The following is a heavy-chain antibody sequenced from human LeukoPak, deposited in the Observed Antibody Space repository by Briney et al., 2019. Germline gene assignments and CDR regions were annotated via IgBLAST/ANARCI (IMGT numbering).Heavy chain of an antibody. J-gene: IGHJ5*02. V-gene: IGHV1-69*01. CDR1: GGTFSSYA. CDR2: IIPIFGTA. CDR3: AREVTMIVVATPVWFDP. D-gene: IGHD3-22*01. Sequence: GSSVKVSCKASGGTFSSYAISWVRQAPGQGLEWMGGIIPIFGTANYAQKFQGRVTITADESTSTAYTELSSLRSEDTAVYYCAREVTMIVVATPVWFDPWGQGTLVTVSS.